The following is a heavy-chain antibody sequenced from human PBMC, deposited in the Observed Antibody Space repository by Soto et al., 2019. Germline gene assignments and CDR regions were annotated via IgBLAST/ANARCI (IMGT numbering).Heavy chain of an antibody. D-gene: IGHD2-15*01. CDR1: GYTFTSYD. CDR2: MNPNSGNT. Sequence: SVKVSCKASGYTFTSYDINWVRQATGQGLEWMGWMNPNSGNTGYAQKFQGRVTMTRNTSISTAYMELSSLRSEDTAVYYCARTSRYCSGGRRYSWWLDPWAERILVTVS. V-gene: IGHV1-8*01. CDR3: ARTSRYCSGGRRYSWWLDP. J-gene: IGHJ5*02.